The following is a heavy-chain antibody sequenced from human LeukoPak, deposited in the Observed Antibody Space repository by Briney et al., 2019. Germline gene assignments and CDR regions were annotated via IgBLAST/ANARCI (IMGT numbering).Heavy chain of an antibody. V-gene: IGHV3-30*18. CDR2: ISYDGSNK. D-gene: IGHD3-10*01. J-gene: IGHJ5*02. CDR1: GFTFSSYG. Sequence: GGSLRLSCAASGFTFSSYGIHWVRRAPGEGLEWVAVISYDGSNKYYADSVKGRFTISRDNSKNTLYLQMNSLRAEDTAVYYCAKDRTMVRGVIVNWFDPWGQGTLVTVSS. CDR3: AKDRTMVRGVIVNWFDP.